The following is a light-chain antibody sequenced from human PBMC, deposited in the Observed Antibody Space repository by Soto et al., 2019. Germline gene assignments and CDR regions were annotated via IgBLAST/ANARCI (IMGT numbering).Light chain of an antibody. J-gene: IGKJ5*01. CDR3: KQYGSSPFT. CDR1: QSVSSRY. CDR2: GAS. V-gene: IGKV3-20*01. Sequence: DIVLTQSPGTLYLSPGERATLSCSASQSVSSRYLAWYQQKPGQAPRLLIYGASSRATCIPDRFSGSGSGTDFTLVISRLEHEGIAMYYSKQYGSSPFTVGQGTRLEIK.